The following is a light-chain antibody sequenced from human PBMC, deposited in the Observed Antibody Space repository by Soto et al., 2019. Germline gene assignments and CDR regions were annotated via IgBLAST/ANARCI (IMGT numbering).Light chain of an antibody. CDR2: KAS. J-gene: IGKJ1*01. CDR1: QNIMTW. V-gene: IGKV1-5*03. CDR3: QQYNAYSPWT. Sequence: IQMTQSPSTLSASIGDRVTITCRASQNIMTWLAWHQQKPGKAPKLLIFKASDLDVGVPSRFAGSGSGTKFTLTISNLQPDDVATYYCQQYNAYSPWTFGQGTKVEIK.